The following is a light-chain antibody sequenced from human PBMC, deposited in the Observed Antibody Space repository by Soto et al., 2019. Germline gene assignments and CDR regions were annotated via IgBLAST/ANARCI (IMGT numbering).Light chain of an antibody. CDR1: SGHSSNA. J-gene: IGLJ2*01. Sequence: QLVLTQSPSASASLGASVNLTCTLSSGHSSNAIAWHQQQPEKGPRYLMRVNSDGSRNKGDGIPDRFSGSSSGAERYLTISSLQSEDEADYYCQTWGTGIVVLFGGGTKVTVL. CDR3: QTWGTGIVVL. V-gene: IGLV4-69*01. CDR2: VNSDGSR.